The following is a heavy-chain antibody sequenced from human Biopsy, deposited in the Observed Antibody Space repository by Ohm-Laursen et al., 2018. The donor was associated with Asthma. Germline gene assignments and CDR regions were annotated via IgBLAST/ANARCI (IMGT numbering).Heavy chain of an antibody. Sequence: SDTLSLTCAVSGGSINNFYWSWIRQPPGKGLESIGHVYYSGSTNYNPSLKSRVTISIDASKNQFSLKLTSVTAADTAVYYCARGVDRVTGLLDHFDSWGQGTPVIVSS. CDR1: GGSINNFY. CDR3: ARGVDRVTGLLDHFDS. CDR2: VYYSGST. V-gene: IGHV4-59*07. J-gene: IGHJ4*02. D-gene: IGHD2-21*02.